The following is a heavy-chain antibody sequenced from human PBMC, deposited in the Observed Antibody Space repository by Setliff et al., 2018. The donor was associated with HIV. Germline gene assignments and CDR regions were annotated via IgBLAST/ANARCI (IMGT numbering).Heavy chain of an antibody. CDR2: IYTTGTT. CDR1: GDSITNGDYD. Sequence: SETLSLTCSVSGDSITNGDYDWSWVRQPAAKGLEYIGHIYTTGTTDYNPSLKSRVTLALDTSTNQFSLKLRSVTAADTAVYYCARCPSPPYCTSTTCYVDYYYMDVWGKGTTVTVS. V-gene: IGHV4-61*09. D-gene: IGHD2-2*01. CDR3: ARCPSPPYCTSTTCYVDYYYMDV. J-gene: IGHJ6*03.